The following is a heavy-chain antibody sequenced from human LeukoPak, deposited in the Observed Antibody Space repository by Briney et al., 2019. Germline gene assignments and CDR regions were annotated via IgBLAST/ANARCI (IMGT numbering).Heavy chain of an antibody. Sequence: GGSLRLSCAASGFTFSSYNMNWVRQAPGKGLEWVSAISGSGGSTYYADSVKGRFTISRDNSKNTLYLQMNSLRAEDTAVYYCAKSYNWNYASWFDPWGQGTLVTVSS. V-gene: IGHV3-23*01. CDR1: GFTFSSYN. CDR3: AKSYNWNYASWFDP. J-gene: IGHJ5*02. CDR2: ISGSGGST. D-gene: IGHD1-7*01.